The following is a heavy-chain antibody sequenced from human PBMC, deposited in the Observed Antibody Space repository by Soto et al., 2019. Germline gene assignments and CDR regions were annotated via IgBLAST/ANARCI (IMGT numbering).Heavy chain of an antibody. D-gene: IGHD3-9*01. CDR3: ARAPLLRYFDWLLYFDY. CDR2: ISSNGGST. J-gene: IGHJ4*02. CDR1: GFTFSSYA. V-gene: IGHV3-64*01. Sequence: VQLVESGGGLVQPGGSLRLSCAASGFTFSSYAMHWVRQAPGKGLEYVSAISSNGGSTYYANSVKGRFTISRDNSKNTLYLQMGSLRAEDMAVYYCARAPLLRYFDWLLYFDYWGQGTLVTVSS.